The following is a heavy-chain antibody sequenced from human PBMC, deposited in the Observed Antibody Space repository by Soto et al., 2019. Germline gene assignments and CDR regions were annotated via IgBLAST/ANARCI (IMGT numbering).Heavy chain of an antibody. J-gene: IGHJ6*02. CDR3: ARDSGMIRGNYGMDV. V-gene: IGHV3-53*01. CDR2: IYSSGNI. D-gene: IGHD3-10*01. CDR1: GFIVTSNY. Sequence: EVQLVESGGGLIQPGGSLRLSCAASGFIVTSNYMTWVRQAPGKGLEWVSVIYSSGNIYYPDSVKGRFTTSRDNSQNTFFLQMNSLRAEDTAVYYCARDSGMIRGNYGMDVWGQGTTVIVSS.